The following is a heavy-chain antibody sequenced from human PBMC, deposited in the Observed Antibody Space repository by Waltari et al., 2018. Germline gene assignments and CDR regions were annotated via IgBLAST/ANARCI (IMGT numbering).Heavy chain of an antibody. CDR1: GYSFTGYG. J-gene: IGHJ4*02. CDR2: STSLKGNT. CDR3: ARRGTAIAAANDY. V-gene: IGHV1-18*01. Sequence: QVQLVQSGVEVKKPGASVTVSCKASGYSFTGYGISWVRQAPGQGLEWMGWSTSLKGNTVYAQNLQGRVTMTTDTSTTTAYMELRSLRSDDTAVYFCARRGTAIAAANDYWGQGTLVTVSS. D-gene: IGHD6-13*01.